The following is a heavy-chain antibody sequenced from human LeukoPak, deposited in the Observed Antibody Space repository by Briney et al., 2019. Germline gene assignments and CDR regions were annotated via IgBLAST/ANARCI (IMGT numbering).Heavy chain of an antibody. V-gene: IGHV3-48*04. J-gene: IGHJ4*02. CDR2: ISSSSSTI. D-gene: IGHD6-25*01. CDR1: GFTFSTYS. Sequence: PGGSLRLSCAASGFTFSTYSMNWVRQTPGKGLEWVSYISSSSSTILYADSVKGRLTISRDNAKSTLYLQMNSLRAEDTAVYYCSSRLFDWGQGTLVTVSS. CDR3: SSRLFD.